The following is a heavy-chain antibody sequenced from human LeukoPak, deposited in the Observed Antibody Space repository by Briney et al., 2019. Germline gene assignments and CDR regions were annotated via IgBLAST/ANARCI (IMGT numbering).Heavy chain of an antibody. CDR2: IYYSGST. CDR1: GGSISSYY. V-gene: IGHV4-59*01. CDR3: ARAVVAGTPYTHFDY. D-gene: IGHD6-19*01. J-gene: IGHJ4*02. Sequence: SETLSLTCTVSGGSISSYYWSWIRQPPGKGLEWIGYIYYSGSTNYNPSLKSRVTISVDTSKNQFSLKLSSVTAADTAVYYCARAVVAGTPYTHFDYWGQGTLVTVSS.